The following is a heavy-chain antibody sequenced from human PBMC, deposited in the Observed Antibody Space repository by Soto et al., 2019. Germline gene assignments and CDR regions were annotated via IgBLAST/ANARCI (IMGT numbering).Heavy chain of an antibody. CDR3: XXXXXXXXXXXXXFDF. CDR2: IKSETDGGTT. J-gene: IGHJ3*01. Sequence: EVQLVESGGGLVKPGGSLRLSCAASGFTFSNAWMSWVRQXPGXXLEWVGRIKSETDGGTTDYAAPVKGRFTISRXXXXXXXXXXXXXXXXXXXXXXXXXXXXXXXXXXXXXFDFWGQGTMVTVSS. CDR1: GFTFSNAW. V-gene: IGHV3-15*01.